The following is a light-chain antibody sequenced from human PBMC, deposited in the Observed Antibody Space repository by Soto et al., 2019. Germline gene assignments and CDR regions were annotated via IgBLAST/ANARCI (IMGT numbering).Light chain of an antibody. J-gene: IGKJ1*01. CDR2: GAS. CDR1: QGIRYA. CDR3: QQSYNTPPT. Sequence: DIQMTQSPSSLSASVGDRVTITCRASQGIRYALGWYQQKPGTAPKRLIYGASILQNGVPSRFGGSGSGTEFTLAISSLQPEDFATYYCQQSYNTPPTFGQGTKVHI. V-gene: IGKV1-17*01.